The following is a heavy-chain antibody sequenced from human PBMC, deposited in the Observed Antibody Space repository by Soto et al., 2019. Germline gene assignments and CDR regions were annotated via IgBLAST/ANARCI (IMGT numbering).Heavy chain of an antibody. Sequence: GGSLRLSCAASGFTFSSYWMSWDRQAPGKGQERVANIKQDGSEKYYVDSVKGRFTISRDNAKNSLYLQMNSLRAEDTAVYYCAKEGITGTFDYWGQGTLVT. CDR1: GFTFSSYW. D-gene: IGHD1-20*01. CDR3: AKEGITGTFDY. V-gene: IGHV3-7*05. CDR2: IKQDGSEK. J-gene: IGHJ4*02.